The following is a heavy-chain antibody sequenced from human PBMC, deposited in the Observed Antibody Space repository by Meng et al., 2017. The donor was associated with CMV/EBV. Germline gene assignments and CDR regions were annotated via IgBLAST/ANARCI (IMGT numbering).Heavy chain of an antibody. V-gene: IGHV4-59*01. D-gene: IGHD3-3*01. J-gene: IGHJ6*02. CDR2: IYYSGST. CDR3: ARDVTIFGTRRGMDV. Sequence: SETLSLTCTVSGGSISSYYWSWIRQPPGKGLEWIGYIYYSGSTNYNPSLKSRVTISADTSKNQCSLKLISVTAADTAVSYCARDVTIFGTRRGMDVWGQGTTVTVSS. CDR1: GGSISSYY.